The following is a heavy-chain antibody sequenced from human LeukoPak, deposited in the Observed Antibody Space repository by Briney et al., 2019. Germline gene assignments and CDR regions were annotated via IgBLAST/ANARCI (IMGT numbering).Heavy chain of an antibody. CDR2: ISSSGGST. J-gene: IGHJ3*02. V-gene: IGHV3-64*01. Sequence: GGSLRLSCAASGFTFSSYAMHWVRQAPGKGLEYVSAISSSGGSTYYANSVKGRFTISRDNSKNTLYLQMGSLRAEDTAVYYCARVSGDGESSYRTLDIWGQGTMVTVSS. CDR1: GFTFSSYA. CDR3: ARVSGDGESSYRTLDI. D-gene: IGHD1-26*01.